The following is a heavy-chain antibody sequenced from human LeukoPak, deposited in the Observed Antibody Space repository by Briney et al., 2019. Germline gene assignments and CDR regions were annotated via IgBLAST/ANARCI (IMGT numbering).Heavy chain of an antibody. CDR3: ARGDCSSTSCYEEGWFDP. V-gene: IGHV4-61*05. CDR2: IYYSGST. CDR1: GDSISSNSHS. Sequence: SETLSLTCTVSGDSISSNSHSWAWIRQPPGKGLEWIGYIYYSGSTNYNPSLKSRVTISVDTSKNQFSLKLSSVTAADTAVYYCARGDCSSTSCYEEGWFDPWGQGTLVTVSS. J-gene: IGHJ5*02. D-gene: IGHD2-2*01.